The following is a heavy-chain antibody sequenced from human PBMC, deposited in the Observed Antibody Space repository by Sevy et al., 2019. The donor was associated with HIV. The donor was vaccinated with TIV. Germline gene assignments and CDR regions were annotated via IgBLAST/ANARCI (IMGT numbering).Heavy chain of an antibody. Sequence: ASVKVSCKASGYTFTGYGISWVRQASGQGLEWMGWIGAYIDNTNYAQKFQDRVTMTTDTSTNTAYMELRSLRSDDTAVYYCARDSKGSDVYWGQGTLVTVSS. V-gene: IGHV1-18*01. CDR1: GYTFTGYG. CDR3: ARDSKGSDVY. D-gene: IGHD3-10*02. CDR2: IGAYIDNT. J-gene: IGHJ4*02.